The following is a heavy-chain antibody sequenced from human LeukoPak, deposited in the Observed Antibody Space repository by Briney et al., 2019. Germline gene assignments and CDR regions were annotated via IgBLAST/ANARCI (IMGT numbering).Heavy chain of an antibody. D-gene: IGHD5-18*01. V-gene: IGHV4-39*07. CDR1: GGSISSSSYY. J-gene: IGHJ4*02. Sequence: SETLSLTYTVSGGSISSSSYYWGWIRQPPGKGLEWIGSIYYSGSTYYNPSLKSRVTISVDTSKNQFSLKLSSVTAADTAVYYCARGGYSYGANDYWGQGTLVTVSS. CDR2: IYYSGST. CDR3: ARGGYSYGANDY.